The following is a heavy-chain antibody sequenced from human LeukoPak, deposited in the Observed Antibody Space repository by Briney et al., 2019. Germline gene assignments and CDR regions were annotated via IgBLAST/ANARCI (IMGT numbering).Heavy chain of an antibody. J-gene: IGHJ6*02. D-gene: IGHD3-3*01. CDR2: ISGSGGST. V-gene: IGHV3-23*01. CDR1: GFTFSSYA. CDR3: AKDLVYYDFWTPMDV. Sequence: PGGSLRLSCAASGFTFSSYAMSWVRQAPGKGLEWVSAISGSGGSTYYADSVKGWFTISRDNSNNTLYLQMNSLRAEDTAVYYCAKDLVYYDFWTPMDVWGQGTTVTVSS.